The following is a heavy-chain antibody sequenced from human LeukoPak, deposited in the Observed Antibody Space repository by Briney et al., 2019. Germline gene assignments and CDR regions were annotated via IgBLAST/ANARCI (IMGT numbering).Heavy chain of an antibody. CDR1: GFTFSSYA. CDR3: AKDRQRVRDRGWFDP. D-gene: IGHD3-10*01. CDR2: ISGSGGST. V-gene: IGHV3-23*01. J-gene: IGHJ5*02. Sequence: GGSLRLSCAASGFTFSSYAMSWVRQAPGEGLEWVSAISGSGGSTYYADSVKGRFTISRDNSKNTLYLQMNSLRAEDTAVYYCAKDRQRVRDRGWFDPWGQGTLVTVSS.